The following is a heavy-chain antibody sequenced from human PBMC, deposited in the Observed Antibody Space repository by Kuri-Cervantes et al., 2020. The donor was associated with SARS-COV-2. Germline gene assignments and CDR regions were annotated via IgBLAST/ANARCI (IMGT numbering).Heavy chain of an antibody. J-gene: IGHJ4*02. Sequence: SETLSLTCTVSGGSISSYYWSWIRQPPGKGLEWIGEINHSGSTNYNPSLKSRVTISVDTSKNQFSLKLISVTAADTAVYYCARGRRYSLPGGLDYWGQGTLVTVSS. CDR1: GGSISSYY. V-gene: IGHV4-34*01. D-gene: IGHD3-9*01. CDR3: ARGRRYSLPGGLDY. CDR2: INHSGST.